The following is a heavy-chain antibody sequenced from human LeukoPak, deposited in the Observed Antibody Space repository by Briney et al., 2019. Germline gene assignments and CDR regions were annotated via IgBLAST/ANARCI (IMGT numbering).Heavy chain of an antibody. CDR3: ARAGDSSSWYYFDY. V-gene: IGHV4-34*01. D-gene: IGHD6-13*01. J-gene: IGHJ4*02. Sequence: LTCAVYGGSFSGYYWSWVRQPPGKGLEWIGEINHSGSTNYNPSLKSRGTISVDTSKNQFSLKLSSVTAADTAVYYCARAGDSSSWYYFDYWGQGTLVTVSS. CDR2: INHSGST. CDR1: GGSFSGYY.